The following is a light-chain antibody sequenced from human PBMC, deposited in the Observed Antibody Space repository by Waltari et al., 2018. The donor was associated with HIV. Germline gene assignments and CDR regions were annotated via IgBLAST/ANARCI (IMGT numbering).Light chain of an antibody. CDR1: SSGVENSNL. CDR2: EVT. CDR3: CSYGSSATFVV. J-gene: IGLJ2*01. V-gene: IGLV2-23*02. Sequence: QSALTQPASVSESPGQSITLSCTETSSGVENSNLVSWYQHYRGKAPKLLIYEVTKRPSGISSRFSGSKSGNTASLTISDLQAEDEATYYCCSYGSSATFVVFGGGTRVTV.